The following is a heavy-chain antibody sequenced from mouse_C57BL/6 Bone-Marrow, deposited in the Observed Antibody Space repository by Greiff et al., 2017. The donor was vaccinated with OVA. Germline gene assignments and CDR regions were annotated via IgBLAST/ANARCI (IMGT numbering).Heavy chain of an antibody. D-gene: IGHD1-1*01. CDR2: IDPETGGT. CDR3: TRRNYGSSFYFDY. J-gene: IGHJ2*01. V-gene: IGHV1-15*01. CDR1: GYTFTDYA. Sequence: QVQLQQSGAELVRPGASVTLSCKASGYTFTDYAMHWVKQTPVHGLEWIGAIDPETGGTAYNQKFKGKAILTADKSSSTAYMELRSLTSEDSADYYCTRRNYGSSFYFDYWGQGTTLTVAS.